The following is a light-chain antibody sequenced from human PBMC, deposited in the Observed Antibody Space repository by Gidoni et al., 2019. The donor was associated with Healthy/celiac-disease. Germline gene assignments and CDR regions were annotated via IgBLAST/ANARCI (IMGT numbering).Light chain of an antibody. CDR2: KAS. CDR1: QSISSW. CDR3: QQYNSYSWT. J-gene: IGKJ1*01. V-gene: IGKV1-5*03. Sequence: DIQSTQSPSTLSASVGDRVTITCRASQSISSWLAWYQQKPVKAPKLLIYKASSLESGVPSRFSGSVSGTEFTLTISSLQPDDFATYYCQQYNSYSWTFGQGTKVEIK.